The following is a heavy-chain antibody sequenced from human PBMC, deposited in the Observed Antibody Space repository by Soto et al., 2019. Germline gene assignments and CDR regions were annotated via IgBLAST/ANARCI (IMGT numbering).Heavy chain of an antibody. Sequence: EVQLVESGGGLVQPGGSLRLSCAASGFTFSDHYMDWVRQAPGKGLEWVGRTGNKANSYTTEYAASVKGRFTISRDDSKNSLYLQMNSLKTEDTAVYYSARGRETAPFGYWGQGTLVTVSS. CDR1: GFTFSDHY. D-gene: IGHD1-26*01. CDR3: ARGRETAPFGY. J-gene: IGHJ4*02. CDR2: TGNKANSYTT. V-gene: IGHV3-72*01.